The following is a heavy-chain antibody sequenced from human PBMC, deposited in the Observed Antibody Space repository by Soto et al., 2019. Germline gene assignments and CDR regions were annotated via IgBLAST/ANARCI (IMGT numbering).Heavy chain of an antibody. CDR2: ISGSGGST. D-gene: IGHD6-19*01. CDR1: GFTFSSYA. CDR3: RINIIAVAGRSYYYGMDV. Sequence: PGGSLRLSCAASGFTFSSYAVSWVRQAPGKGLEWVSAISGSGGSTYYADSVKGRFTISRDNSKSTLYLQMNSLRAEDTAVYYCRINIIAVAGRSYYYGMDVWGQGTTVTVSS. V-gene: IGHV3-23*01. J-gene: IGHJ6*02.